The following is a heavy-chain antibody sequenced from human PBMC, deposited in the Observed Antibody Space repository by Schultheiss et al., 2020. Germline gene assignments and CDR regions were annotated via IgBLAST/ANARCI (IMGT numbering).Heavy chain of an antibody. V-gene: IGHV4-34*09. CDR1: GGSFSGYY. J-gene: IGHJ4*01. Sequence: LRLSCAVYGGSFSGYYWSWIRQPPGKGLEWIGYIYYSGSTYYNPSLKSRVTISVDTSKNQLSLRLTSVTPADTAVYFCARGRFYDSLAFDNWGQGTLVTVYS. D-gene: IGHD2/OR15-2a*01. CDR2: IYYSGST. CDR3: ARGRFYDSLAFDN.